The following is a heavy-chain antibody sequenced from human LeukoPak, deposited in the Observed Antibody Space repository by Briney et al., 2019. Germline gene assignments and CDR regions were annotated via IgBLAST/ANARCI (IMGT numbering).Heavy chain of an antibody. CDR3: ARENYGPDAFDI. CDR2: LYSGGNT. V-gene: IGHV3-66*01. J-gene: IGHJ3*02. D-gene: IGHD3-10*01. CDR1: GFTVSSNY. Sequence: GGSLRLSCAASGFTVSSNYMSWVRQAPGKGLEWISSLYSGGNTYYADSVKDSFTISRDSSNNTLYLQMNSLRAEDTAVYYCARENYGPDAFDIWGQGTTVTVSS.